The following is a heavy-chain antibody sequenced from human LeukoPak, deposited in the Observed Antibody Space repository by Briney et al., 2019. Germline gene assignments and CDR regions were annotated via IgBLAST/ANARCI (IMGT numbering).Heavy chain of an antibody. CDR1: GYTLTELS. V-gene: IGHV1-24*01. CDR2: FDPEDGET. CDR3: ATDDNSRHYYDSSAFDY. D-gene: IGHD3-22*01. Sequence: ASVKVSCKVSGYTLTELSMHWVRQAPGKGLEWMGGFDPEDGETIYAQKFQGRVTMTEDTSTDTAYMELSSLRSEDTAVYYCATDDNSRHYYDSSAFDYWGQGILVTVSS. J-gene: IGHJ4*02.